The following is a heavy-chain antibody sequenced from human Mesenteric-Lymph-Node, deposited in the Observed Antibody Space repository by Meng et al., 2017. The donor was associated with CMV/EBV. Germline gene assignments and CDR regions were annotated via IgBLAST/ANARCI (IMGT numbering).Heavy chain of an antibody. J-gene: IGHJ4*02. CDR1: GGSLSSGSDY. D-gene: IGHD6-25*01. Sequence: TVAGGSLSSGSDYWGWIRQPPGKGLEGIGSIYYSGITYYNPSLKSRVTISVDTSKNQVAQKLSSVTAADTAVYYCARRSAAGGDFDYWGQGTLVTVSS. CDR2: IYYSGIT. V-gene: IGHV4-39*01. CDR3: ARRSAAGGDFDY.